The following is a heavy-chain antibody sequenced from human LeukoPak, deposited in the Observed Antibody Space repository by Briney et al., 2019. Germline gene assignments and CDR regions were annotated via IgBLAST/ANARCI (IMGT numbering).Heavy chain of an antibody. CDR2: ISAYNGNT. Sequence: ASVKVSCKASGYTFTSYGISWVRQAPGQGLEWMGWISAYNGNTNYAQKLQGRVTMTTDTSTSTAYMELRSLRSDDTAVYYCARDQPWGGPGNSYYYYYYMDVWGKGTTVTISS. D-gene: IGHD2/OR15-2a*01. J-gene: IGHJ6*03. V-gene: IGHV1-18*01. CDR3: ARDQPWGGPGNSYYYYYYMDV. CDR1: GYTFTSYG.